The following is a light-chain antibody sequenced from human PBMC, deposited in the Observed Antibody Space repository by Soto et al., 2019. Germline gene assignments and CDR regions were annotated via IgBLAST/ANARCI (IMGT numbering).Light chain of an antibody. CDR2: DVT. J-gene: IGLJ3*02. CDR3: CSYAGNYTLV. CDR1: SSDVGGYEF. V-gene: IGLV2-11*01. Sequence: QSVLTQPRSVSGSPGQSVAISCSGTSSDVGGYEFVSWYQQQPGKAPKLIIYDVTERPSGVPDRFSGSKSGNTASLTISGLQGEDEGNYYCCSYAGNYTLVFGGGTKVTVL.